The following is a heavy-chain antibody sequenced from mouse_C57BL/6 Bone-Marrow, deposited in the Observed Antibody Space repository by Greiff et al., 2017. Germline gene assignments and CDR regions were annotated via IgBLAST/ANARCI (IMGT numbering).Heavy chain of an antibody. CDR1: GFTFSSYG. V-gene: IGHV5-6*02. J-gene: IGHJ3*01. D-gene: IGHD2-2*01. CDR3: ARGGLRGAWFAY. Sequence: EVKLVESGGDLVKPGGSLKLSCAASGFTFSSYGMSWVRQTPDKRLEWVATISSGGSYTYYPDSVKGRFTISRDNAKNTLYLQMSSLKSEDTAMYYCARGGLRGAWFAYWGQGTLVTVSA. CDR2: ISSGGSYT.